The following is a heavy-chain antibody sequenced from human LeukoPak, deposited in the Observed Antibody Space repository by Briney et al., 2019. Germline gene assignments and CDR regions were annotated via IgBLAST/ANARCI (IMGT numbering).Heavy chain of an antibody. J-gene: IGHJ4*02. V-gene: IGHV3-7*01. Sequence: PGGSLRLSCAASGFTSSDHYIDWVRQAPGKGLEWVANTKEDGSARYYVESVKGRFTVSRDNAKNSLFLQMDRLKVEDTAVYYCARGEKDGSLDSWGQGSLVTVSS. CDR2: TKEDGSAR. CDR3: ARGEKDGSLDS. CDR1: GFTSSDHY.